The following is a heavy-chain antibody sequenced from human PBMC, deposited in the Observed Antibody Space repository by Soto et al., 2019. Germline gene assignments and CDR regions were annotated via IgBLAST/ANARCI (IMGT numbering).Heavy chain of an antibody. CDR3: ASSGRGYFTSMVNFFAYGLDV. Sequence: LVESGGGVVQPGGSLRLSCSATASAFTFSDHGMQWVRQNPGKGLEWLAVIWSDGGNRYYGDSVKGRFTISRDNSENTLYLQMNSLIDEDTGVYYCASSGRGYFTSMVNFFAYGLDVWGQGTTVAVSS. D-gene: IGHD5-18*01. CDR2: IWSDGGNR. V-gene: IGHV3-33*01. J-gene: IGHJ6*02. CDR1: AFTFSDHG.